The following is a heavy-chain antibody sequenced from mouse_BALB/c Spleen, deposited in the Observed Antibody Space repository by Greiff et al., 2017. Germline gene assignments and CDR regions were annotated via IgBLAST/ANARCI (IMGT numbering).Heavy chain of an antibody. CDR2: ISSGGSYT. V-gene: IGHV5-6-4*01. D-gene: IGHD1-3*01. CDR1: GFTFSSYT. CDR3: TRDEGLKDY. Sequence: EVMLVESGGGLVKPGGSLKLSCAASGFTFSSYTMSWVRQTPEKRLEWVATISSGGSYTYYPDSVKGRFTISRDNAKNTLYLQMSSLKSEDTAMYYCTRDEGLKDYWGQGTTLTVSS. J-gene: IGHJ2*01.